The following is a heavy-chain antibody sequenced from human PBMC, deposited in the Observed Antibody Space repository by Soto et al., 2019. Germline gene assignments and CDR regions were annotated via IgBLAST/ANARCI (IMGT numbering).Heavy chain of an antibody. D-gene: IGHD3-16*01. V-gene: IGHV3-7*01. J-gene: IGHJ4*02. CDR3: ARDIGFDYVN. CDR2: VKEDGSEL. Sequence: VGSLRLSCAVSGFNVMSYWMSWVRQAPGKGLEWVASVKEDGSELYYLHSVRGRFSISRDSAGNALHLTMNYLSAEDTGVYFCARDIGFDYVNWGQGIPVTVSS. CDR1: GFNVMSYW.